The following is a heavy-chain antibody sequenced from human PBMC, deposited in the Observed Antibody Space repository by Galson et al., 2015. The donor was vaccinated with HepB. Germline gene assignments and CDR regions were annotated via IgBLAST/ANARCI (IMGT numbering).Heavy chain of an antibody. V-gene: IGHV1-2*04. CDR3: ARGGGYCSSTSCYDAFDI. CDR2: INPNSGGT. CDR1: GYTFTGYY. D-gene: IGHD2-2*01. Sequence: SVKVSCKASGYTFTGYYMHWVRQAPGQGLEWMGWINPNSGGTNYAQKLQGWVTMTRDTSISTAYMELSRLRSDDTAVYYCARGGGYCSSTSCYDAFDIWGQGTMVTVSS. J-gene: IGHJ3*02.